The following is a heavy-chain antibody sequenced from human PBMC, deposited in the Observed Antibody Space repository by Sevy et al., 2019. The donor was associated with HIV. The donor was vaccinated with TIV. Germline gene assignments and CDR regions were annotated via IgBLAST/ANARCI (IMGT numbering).Heavy chain of an antibody. J-gene: IGHJ4*02. D-gene: IGHD3-10*02. CDR3: AREGCSKPHDY. Sequence: GGSLRLSCEASGFNFNIYSFSWVRQTPGKGLEWVSTLSFGCGKINYADSVQGRFTISRDDSKNTLYLEMNSLRVEDTAIYYCAREGCSKPHDYWGQGTLVTVSS. V-gene: IGHV3-23*01. CDR2: LSFGCGKI. CDR1: GFNFNIYS.